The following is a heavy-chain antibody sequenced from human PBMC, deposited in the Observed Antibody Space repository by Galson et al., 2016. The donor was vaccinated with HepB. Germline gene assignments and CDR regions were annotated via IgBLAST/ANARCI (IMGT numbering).Heavy chain of an antibody. V-gene: IGHV4-34*01. CDR1: RGSFSGYY. J-gene: IGHJ4*02. D-gene: IGHD3-22*01. CDR3: ARDDHYNRSGYRY. Sequence: SETLSLTCGVYRGSFSGYYWSWIRQPPGKGLEWIGEITQSGTTNYSPSLRSRVTISVDTSKKQFSRRLTSVIAADTAVYYCARDDHYNRSGYRYWGQGALVTVSS. CDR2: ITQSGTT.